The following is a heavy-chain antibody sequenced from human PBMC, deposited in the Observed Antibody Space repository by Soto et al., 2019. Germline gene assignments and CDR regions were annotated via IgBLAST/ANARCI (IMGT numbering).Heavy chain of an antibody. CDR3: ARGPYGDTALDI. Sequence: ASVKVPCKASGYSFTDYYMHWIRQAPGQGLEWMGWIAPHRDGTEFAQKFQGRITLTGDTSTSTAYMELKGLTSADTAVYFCARGPYGDTALDIWGQGTVVTV. CDR1: GYSFTDYY. CDR2: IAPHRDGT. J-gene: IGHJ3*02. D-gene: IGHD4-17*01. V-gene: IGHV1-2*02.